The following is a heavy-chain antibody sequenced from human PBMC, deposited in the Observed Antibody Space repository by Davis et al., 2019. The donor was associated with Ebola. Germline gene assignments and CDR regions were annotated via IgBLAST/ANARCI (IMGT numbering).Heavy chain of an antibody. D-gene: IGHD6-19*01. J-gene: IGHJ4*02. CDR1: GFTFRSYA. V-gene: IGHV3-30*04. CDR2: ISHDERET. Sequence: GESLKISCAASGFTFRSYALHWVRQSPGKGLEWVAVISHDERETFYADSVKGRFTISRDNSNNTLFLQMNNLRGEDTALYYCGRAVPGREDFDYWGQGTLVTVSS. CDR3: GRAVPGREDFDY.